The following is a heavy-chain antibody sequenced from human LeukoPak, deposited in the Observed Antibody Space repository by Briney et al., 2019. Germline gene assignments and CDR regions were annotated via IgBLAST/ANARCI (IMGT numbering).Heavy chain of an antibody. Sequence: SETLSLTCTVSGGSISSSSYYWGWIRQPPGKGLEWIGSIYYSGSTYYNPSLKSRVTISVDTSKNQFSLKLSSVTAADTAVYYCASQKITMTVVDRGMDVWGQGTTVTVSS. J-gene: IGHJ6*02. V-gene: IGHV4-39*01. CDR1: GGSISSSSYY. CDR2: IYYSGST. CDR3: ASQKITMTVVDRGMDV. D-gene: IGHD3-22*01.